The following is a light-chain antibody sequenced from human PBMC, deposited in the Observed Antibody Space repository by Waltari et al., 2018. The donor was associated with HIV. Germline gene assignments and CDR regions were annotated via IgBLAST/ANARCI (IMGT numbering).Light chain of an antibody. CDR2: VNSDGSY. Sequence: QLVLTQSASASASLGASVKLTCTLSSGYTAYAIAWHQQQAEKGPRYLMKVNSDGSYSRGDGIPDRFSGSSSEAERYLPTASLQSEDEADYYCQTWDTGIRVFGGGTKLTVL. J-gene: IGLJ3*02. V-gene: IGLV4-69*01. CDR1: SGYTAYA. CDR3: QTWDTGIRV.